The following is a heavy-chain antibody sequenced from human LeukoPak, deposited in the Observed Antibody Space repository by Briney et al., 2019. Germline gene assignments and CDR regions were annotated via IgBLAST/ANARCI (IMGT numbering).Heavy chain of an antibody. J-gene: IGHJ3*02. D-gene: IGHD1-14*01. CDR1: GFTFSDFY. CDR3: TNFKPPAPDALDI. Sequence: GGSLRLSCAASGFTFSDFYMNWIRQAPGKGLEWISYISGGGSAIYYADSVKGRFTISRDNAKNSVSLQMNSLRAEDTAVYYCTNFKPPAPDALDIWGQGTMVTVSS. V-gene: IGHV3-11*04. CDR2: ISGGGSAI.